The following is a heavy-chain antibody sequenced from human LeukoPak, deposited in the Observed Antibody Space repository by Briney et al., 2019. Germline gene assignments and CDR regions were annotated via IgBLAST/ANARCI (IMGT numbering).Heavy chain of an antibody. CDR1: GFPLGSYA. D-gene: IGHD3-22*01. CDR2: VSGTGETT. CDR3: AKGHPNYYDNSGYDY. V-gene: IGHV3-23*01. Sequence: TGESLRLSXAASGFPLGSYAMSRVRQAPGKGLEWVSTVSGTGETTYYADSVKGRFNISRDNSKNTLYLQMNSLRPDDTAIYYCAKGHPNYYDNSGYDYWGQGTLVTVSS. J-gene: IGHJ4*02.